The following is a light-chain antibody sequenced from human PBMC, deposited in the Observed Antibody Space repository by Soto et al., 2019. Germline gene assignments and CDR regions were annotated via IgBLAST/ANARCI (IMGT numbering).Light chain of an antibody. Sequence: QSALTQSPSASGSPGQSVTISCTGTKNDIGVYDFVSWYQHHPGKAPRLIIYEVVQRPSGVPERFSGSKSGNTASLTVSGLQAADEADYFCKSYAGSNTYVYGSGTKVTVL. J-gene: IGLJ1*01. CDR1: KNDIGVYDF. CDR3: KSYAGSNTYV. CDR2: EVV. V-gene: IGLV2-8*01.